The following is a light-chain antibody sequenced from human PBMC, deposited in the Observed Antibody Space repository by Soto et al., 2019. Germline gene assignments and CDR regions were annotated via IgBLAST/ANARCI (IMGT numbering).Light chain of an antibody. CDR1: TSNIGSNT. Sequence: QSVLTQPPSASGTPGQRVTISCSGSTSNIGSNTVNWYQQLPRTAPKLLIYSNNERPSGVPDRFSGSKSGTSASLATSGLQSEDEADYYCSTWEDSLNGVVFGGGTKVTVL. CDR2: SNN. V-gene: IGLV1-44*01. J-gene: IGLJ3*02. CDR3: STWEDSLNGVV.